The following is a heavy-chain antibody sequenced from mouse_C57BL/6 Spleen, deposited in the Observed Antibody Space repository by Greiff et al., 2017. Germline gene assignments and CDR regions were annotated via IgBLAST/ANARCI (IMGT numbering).Heavy chain of an antibody. J-gene: IGHJ4*01. CDR3: ARGYDAMDY. D-gene: IGHD2-10*02. CDR2: IYPGSGST. CDR1: GYTFTSYW. V-gene: IGHV1-55*01. Sequence: QVHVKQPGAELVKPGASVKMSCKASGYTFTSYWITWVKQRPGQGLAWIGDIYPGSGSTNYNEKFKSKATLTVDTSSSTAYMQLSSLTSEDSAVYYCARGYDAMDYWGQGTSVTVSS.